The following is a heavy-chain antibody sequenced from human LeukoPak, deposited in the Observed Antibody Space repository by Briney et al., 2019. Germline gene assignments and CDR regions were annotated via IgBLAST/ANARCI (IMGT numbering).Heavy chain of an antibody. Sequence: GGSLRLSCAASGFTFSSYWMHWVRQAPGKGLVWVSRINSDGSSTSYADSVKGRFTISRDNAKNTLYLQMNSLRAEDMAVYYCARGGSSSWYGSWGQGTLVTVSS. J-gene: IGHJ4*02. CDR2: INSDGSST. CDR1: GFTFSSYW. V-gene: IGHV3-74*01. CDR3: ARGGSSSWYGS. D-gene: IGHD6-13*01.